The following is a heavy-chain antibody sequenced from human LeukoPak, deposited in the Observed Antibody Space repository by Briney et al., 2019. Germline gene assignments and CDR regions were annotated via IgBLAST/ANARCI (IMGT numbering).Heavy chain of an antibody. V-gene: IGHV4-4*02. CDR1: GFTFSSYAM. CDR2: IFHSGST. CDR3: ARDLDY. Sequence: PGGALRLSCAASGFTFSSYAMSWVRQAPGKGLEWIGEIFHSGSTNYTPSLKSRVTISVDKSKNQFSLKLNSVTAADTAVYYCARDLDYWGQGTLVTASS. J-gene: IGHJ4*02.